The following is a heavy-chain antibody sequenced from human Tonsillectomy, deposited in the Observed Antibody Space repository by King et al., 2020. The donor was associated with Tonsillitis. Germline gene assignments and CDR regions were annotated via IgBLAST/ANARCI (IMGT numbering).Heavy chain of an antibody. CDR2: INHSGST. J-gene: IGHJ4*02. CDR3: ASFLYYDILTGYSAYFDY. Sequence: VQLQQWGAGLLKPSETLSLTCAVYGGSFSGYYWSWIRQPPGKGLEWIGEINHSGSTNYNPSLKSRVTISVDTSKNQFSLKLSSVTAADTAVYYCASFLYYDILTGYSAYFDYWGQGTLVTVSS. CDR1: GGSFSGYY. D-gene: IGHD3-9*01. V-gene: IGHV4-34*01.